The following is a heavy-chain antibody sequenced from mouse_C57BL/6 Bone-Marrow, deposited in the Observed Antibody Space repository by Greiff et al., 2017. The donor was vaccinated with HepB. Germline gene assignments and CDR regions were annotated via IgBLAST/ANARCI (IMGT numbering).Heavy chain of an antibody. J-gene: IGHJ3*01. Sequence: VQLKQPGAELVKPGASVKLSCKASGYTFTSYWMHWVKQRPGQGLEWIGMIHPNSGSTNYNEKFKSKATLTVDKSSSTAYMQLSSLTSEDSAVYYCARRDYYGSSYAWFAYWGQGTLVTVSA. D-gene: IGHD1-1*01. CDR2: IHPNSGST. CDR1: GYTFTSYW. CDR3: ARRDYYGSSYAWFAY. V-gene: IGHV1-64*01.